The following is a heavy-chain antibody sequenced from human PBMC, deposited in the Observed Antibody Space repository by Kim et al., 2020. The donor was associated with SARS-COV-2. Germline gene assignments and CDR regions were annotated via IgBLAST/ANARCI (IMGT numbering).Heavy chain of an antibody. Sequence: GGSLRLSCAASGFTFSSYAMSWVRQAPGKGLEWVSAIIGSGGSTYYADSVKGRFTISRDNSKNTLYLQMNSLRAEDTAVYYCAKPSRYCSGGSCYLDVWGKGTTVTVSS. D-gene: IGHD2-15*01. J-gene: IGHJ6*03. CDR1: GFTFSSYA. CDR2: IIGSGGST. V-gene: IGHV3-23*01. CDR3: AKPSRYCSGGSCYLDV.